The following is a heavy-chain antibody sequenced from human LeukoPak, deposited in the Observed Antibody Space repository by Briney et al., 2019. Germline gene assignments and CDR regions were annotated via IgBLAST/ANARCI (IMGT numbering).Heavy chain of an antibody. D-gene: IGHD3-10*01. J-gene: IGHJ4*02. V-gene: IGHV4-59*11. CDR2: IHHSGST. CDR1: AGSISGHY. Sequence: SETLSLTCTVSAGSISGHYWTWIRQPPGKRLEWIGYIHHSGSTNYNPSLKSRVTLSVDRSKNQFSLRLSAVTAADTAVFYCARVAVRGGSFDYWGQGALVTVSS. CDR3: ARVAVRGGSFDY.